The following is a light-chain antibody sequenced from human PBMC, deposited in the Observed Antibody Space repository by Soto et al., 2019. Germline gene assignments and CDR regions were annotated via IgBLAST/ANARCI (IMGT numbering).Light chain of an antibody. CDR1: QSISSW. CDR3: QQNRRYSPQI. Sequence: DIQMTQSPSSVSASVGDRFTMTCRSSQSISSWLAWHQQKPGKATKLLIYKASSLESGVPSRFSGRGNGTEFTLTSRRLQRDDAATDLFQQNRRYSPQIVGQGTQLDIK. V-gene: IGKV1-5*03. CDR2: KAS. J-gene: IGKJ2*01.